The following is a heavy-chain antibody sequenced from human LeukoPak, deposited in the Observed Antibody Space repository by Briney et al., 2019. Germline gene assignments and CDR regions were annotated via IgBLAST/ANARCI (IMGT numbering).Heavy chain of an antibody. Sequence: GASVKVSCKGSGYTFNTYGIAWVRQAPGQELEWMGWISANNGNANYAPKVQGRVTMTTDTSTSTAYMDLRSLRSDDTAVYYCARVFGWGVSRRNWFDPWGQGTRVTVSS. CDR2: ISANNGNA. J-gene: IGHJ5*02. CDR1: GYTFNTYG. CDR3: ARVFGWGVSRRNWFDP. D-gene: IGHD3-10*01. V-gene: IGHV1-18*01.